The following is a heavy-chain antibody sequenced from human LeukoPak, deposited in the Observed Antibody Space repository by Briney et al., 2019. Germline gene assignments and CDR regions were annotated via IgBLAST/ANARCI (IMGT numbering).Heavy chain of an antibody. V-gene: IGHV4-59*01. CDR2: IYYSGST. Sequence: PSETLSLTCTVSGGSISSYYWSWIRQPPGKGLEWIGYIYYSGSTNYNPSLKSRVTISVDTSKNQFSLKLSSVTAADTAVYYCARGRNHIYLEMATMGSDYWGQGTLVTVSS. D-gene: IGHD5-24*01. J-gene: IGHJ4*02. CDR3: ARGRNHIYLEMATMGSDY. CDR1: GGSISSYY.